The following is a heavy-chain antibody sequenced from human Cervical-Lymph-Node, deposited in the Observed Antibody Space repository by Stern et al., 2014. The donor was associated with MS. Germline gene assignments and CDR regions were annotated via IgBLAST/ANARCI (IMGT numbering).Heavy chain of an antibody. V-gene: IGHV1-69*06. D-gene: IGHD2-8*02. CDR3: ASSLVASGH. J-gene: IGHJ4*02. Sequence: VQLVQSGAEVKKPGSSVKVSCKASGGTFTTHPITWWRQAPGQGLDWMGGIIPFLNTTNYSQKFQGRIAITADKSTGTTYMEISSLRSDDTAIYYCASSLVASGHWGQGTLVIVS. CDR2: IIPFLNTT. CDR1: GGTFTTHP.